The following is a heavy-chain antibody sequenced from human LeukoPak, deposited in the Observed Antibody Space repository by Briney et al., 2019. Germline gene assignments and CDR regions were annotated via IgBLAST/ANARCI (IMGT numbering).Heavy chain of an antibody. CDR1: GGSISSTNW. D-gene: IGHD5-24*01. CDR2: VYHSGST. Sequence: SETLSLTCAVSGGSISSTNWWSWVRQPPGKGLEWIGEVYHSGSTNYSPSLKSRVTISVDKSKNQFSLKLSSVTAADTAVYYCARDGERWLQGPREYFQHWGQGTLVTVSS. V-gene: IGHV4-4*02. J-gene: IGHJ1*01. CDR3: ARDGERWLQGPREYFQH.